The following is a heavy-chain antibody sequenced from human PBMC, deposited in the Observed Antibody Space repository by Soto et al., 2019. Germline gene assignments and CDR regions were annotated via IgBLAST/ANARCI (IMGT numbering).Heavy chain of an antibody. V-gene: IGHV1-69*02. D-gene: IGHD2-2*02. J-gene: IGHJ4*02. Sequence: QVQLVQSGAEVKKPGSSVKVSCKASGGTFSSYTISWVRQAPGQALEWMGRIIPILGIANYAQKFQGRVTIPADKTKSTAYTELSRLRSEDTVLYYCAIEYSISTSCYRDYWRQGTLVTVDS. CDR3: AIEYSISTSCYRDY. CDR1: GGTFSSYT. CDR2: IIPILGIA.